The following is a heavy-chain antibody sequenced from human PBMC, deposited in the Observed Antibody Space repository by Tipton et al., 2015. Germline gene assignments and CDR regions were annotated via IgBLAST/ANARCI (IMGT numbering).Heavy chain of an antibody. Sequence: TLSLTCAVSGDSISSINWWSWIRQPPGKGLGWIGFVYYDGSTYYNPSLESRVTLSVDMSKNQFSLRLSSVTAADTAVYFCARGTGYYFDSSGYYRNTRFDPWGQGALVTVSS. D-gene: IGHD3-22*01. CDR3: ARGTGYYFDSSGYYRNTRFDP. CDR2: VYYDGST. CDR1: GDSISSINW. J-gene: IGHJ5*02. V-gene: IGHV4-28*03.